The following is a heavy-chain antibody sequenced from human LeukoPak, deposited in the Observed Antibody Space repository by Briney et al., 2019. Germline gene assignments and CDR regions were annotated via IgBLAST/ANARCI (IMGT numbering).Heavy chain of an antibody. CDR2: ISSSSGTM. Sequence: RRSLRLSCAASGFILSIYDMNWVRQAPGKGLEWVSYISSSSGTMYYADSVRGRFTISRDNAKNSLYLQMNSLRAEDTALYYCARRFDYWGQGTLVTVSS. V-gene: IGHV3-48*01. CDR3: ARRFDY. J-gene: IGHJ4*02. CDR1: GFILSIYD.